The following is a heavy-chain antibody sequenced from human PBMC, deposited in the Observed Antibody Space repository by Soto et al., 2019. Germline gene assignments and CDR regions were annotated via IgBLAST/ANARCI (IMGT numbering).Heavy chain of an antibody. Sequence: SESLSLTCTVSGGSISSGGYYWSWIRQHPGKGLEWIGYIYYSGSTYYNPSLKSRVTISVDPSKYQFSMKLSSVTAADTAVYYCARTTTTGTTGDYWGQGTLVTV. V-gene: IGHV4-31*03. CDR1: GGSISSGGYY. D-gene: IGHD1-1*01. CDR3: ARTTTTGTTGDY. CDR2: IYYSGST. J-gene: IGHJ4*02.